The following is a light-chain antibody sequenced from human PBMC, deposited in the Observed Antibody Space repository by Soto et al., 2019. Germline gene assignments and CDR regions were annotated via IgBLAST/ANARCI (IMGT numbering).Light chain of an antibody. V-gene: IGKV1-5*03. CDR3: QQYNSYRVT. J-gene: IGKJ1*01. Sequence: DIQMTQSPSTLSASVGDRVTIACRASQSISTWLAWYQQKPGKAPKLLIYKASSLESGGPSRFSGSGSGTEFTLTISSLQPDDFATYYCQQYNSYRVTFGQGTKVEIK. CDR2: KAS. CDR1: QSISTW.